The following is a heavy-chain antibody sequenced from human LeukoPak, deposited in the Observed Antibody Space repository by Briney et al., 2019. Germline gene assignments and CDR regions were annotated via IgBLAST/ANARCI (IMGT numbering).Heavy chain of an antibody. J-gene: IGHJ4*02. CDR2: ITISGRTA. V-gene: IGHV3-48*03. D-gene: IGHD1-26*01. Sequence: GGSLRLSCLASGFTFSNYAMSWVRQAPGKGLEWVSGITISGRTAYYADSVKGRFTISRDNAKNSLYLQMNSLRAEDTAVYYCARALEQLLLLFGYWGQGTLVTVSS. CDR3: ARALEQLLLLFGY. CDR1: GFTFSNYA.